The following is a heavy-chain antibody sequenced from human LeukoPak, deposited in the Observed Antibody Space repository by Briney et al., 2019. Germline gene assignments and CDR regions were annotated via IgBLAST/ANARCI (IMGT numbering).Heavy chain of an antibody. D-gene: IGHD2-2*01. CDR3: ARGRPVKVVVPAASGRYYYYYMDV. CDR1: GGSFSGYY. CDR2: INHSGST. Sequence: SETLSLTCAVYGGSFSGYYWSWIRQPPGKGLEWIGEINHSGSTNYNPSLKSRVTISVDTSNNQFYLKLSSVTAADTAVYYCARGRPVKVVVPAASGRYYYYYMDVWGKGSTVTVSS. J-gene: IGHJ6*03. V-gene: IGHV4-34*01.